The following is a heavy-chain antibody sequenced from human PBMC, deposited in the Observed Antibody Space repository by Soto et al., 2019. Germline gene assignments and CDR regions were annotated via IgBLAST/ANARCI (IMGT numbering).Heavy chain of an antibody. CDR1: GFTFSSYA. CDR2: ISGSGGST. J-gene: IGHJ6*02. Sequence: GGSLRLSCAASGFTFSSYAMSWVRHAPGKGLEWVSAISGSGGSTYYADSVKGRFTISRDNSKNTLYLQMNSLRAEDTAVYYCAKISSSWYNSHYYYGMDVWGQGTTVTVSS. V-gene: IGHV3-23*01. D-gene: IGHD6-13*01. CDR3: AKISSSWYNSHYYYGMDV.